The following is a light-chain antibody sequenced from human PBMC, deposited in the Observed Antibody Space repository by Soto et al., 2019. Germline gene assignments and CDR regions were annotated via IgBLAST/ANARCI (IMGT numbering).Light chain of an antibody. Sequence: QSVLTQPPSASGSPGQSVAISCTGTSSDVGGYNYVSWYQQHPGKAPKLIFYEVSNRPPGLSDRFSGSKSGTTASLTISGLQAEDEADYFCSSYTTNKTLLFGGGTQLTVL. CDR2: EVS. CDR1: SSDVGGYNY. V-gene: IGLV2-14*01. CDR3: SSYTTNKTLL. J-gene: IGLJ2*01.